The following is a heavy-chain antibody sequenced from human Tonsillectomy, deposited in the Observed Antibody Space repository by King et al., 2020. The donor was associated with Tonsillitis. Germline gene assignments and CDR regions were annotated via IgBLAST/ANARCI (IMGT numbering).Heavy chain of an antibody. CDR3: ARGIASHSRGYSHYFDY. V-gene: IGHV3-13*01. D-gene: IGHD3-22*01. J-gene: IGHJ4*02. CDR1: GFTFSSYD. Sequence: VQLVESGGGLVQPGGSLRLSCAASGFTFSSYDMHWVRQATGKGLEWVSAIGTAGDTYYPGSVKGRFTISRENAKNSLYLQMNSLRAGDTAVYYCARGIASHSRGYSHYFDYWGQGTLVTVSS. CDR2: IGTAGDT.